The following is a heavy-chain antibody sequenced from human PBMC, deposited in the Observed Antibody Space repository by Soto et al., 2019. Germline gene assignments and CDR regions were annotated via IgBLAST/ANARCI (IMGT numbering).Heavy chain of an antibody. V-gene: IGHV3-21*01. CDR1: GFTFSSYS. CDR2: ISSSSSYI. D-gene: IGHD6-6*01. CDR3: ARQSIAARPGPSELSN. Sequence: GGSLRLSCAASGFTFSSYSMNWVRQAPGKGLEWVSSISSSSSYIYYADSVKGRFTISRDNAKNSLYLQMNSLRAEDTAVYYCARQSIAARPGPSELSNWGQGTLVTVSS. J-gene: IGHJ4*02.